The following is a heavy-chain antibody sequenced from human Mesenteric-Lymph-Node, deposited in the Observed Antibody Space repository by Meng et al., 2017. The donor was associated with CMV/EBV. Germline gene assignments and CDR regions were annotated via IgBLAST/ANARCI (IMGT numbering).Heavy chain of an antibody. D-gene: IGHD5-18*01. CDR2: ISSSGSTI. J-gene: IGHJ4*02. CDR3: ARSRIQLWPFDY. V-gene: IGHV3-11*01. Sequence: GESLKISCAASGFTFSDYYMSWIRQAPGKGLEWVSYISSSGSTIYYADSVKGRFTISRDNAKNSLYLQMNSLRAEDTAVYYCARSRIQLWPFDYWGQGTLVTVSS. CDR1: GFTFSDYY.